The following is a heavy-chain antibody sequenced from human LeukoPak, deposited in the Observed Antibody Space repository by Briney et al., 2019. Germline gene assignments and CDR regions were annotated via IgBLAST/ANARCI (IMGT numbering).Heavy chain of an antibody. Sequence: GGSLRLSCTASGFTFDDYGMSWVRQAPGKGLEWVSGINWNGGSTGYADSVKGRFTISRDNAKNSLYLQMNSLRAEDTALYYCARARGSSDNYYYYYMDVWGKGTTVTVSS. J-gene: IGHJ6*03. V-gene: IGHV3-20*04. CDR2: INWNGGST. CDR1: GFTFDDYG. D-gene: IGHD6-6*01. CDR3: ARARGSSDNYYYYYMDV.